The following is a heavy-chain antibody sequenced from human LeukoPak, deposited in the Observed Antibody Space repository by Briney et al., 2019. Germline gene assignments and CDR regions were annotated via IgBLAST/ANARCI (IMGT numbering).Heavy chain of an antibody. CDR2: INPSIGST. V-gene: IGHV1-2*02. J-gene: IGHJ4*02. CDR3: ARSPDYSRFDS. Sequence: GASVKVSCKASGGTFSSYAISWVRQAPGQGLEWMGWINPSIGSTIYAQKFQGRVTMTRHTSIKTAFMELRRLTSGDTAVYYCARSPDYSRFDSWGQGTLVTVSS. D-gene: IGHD4-11*01. CDR1: GGTFSSYA.